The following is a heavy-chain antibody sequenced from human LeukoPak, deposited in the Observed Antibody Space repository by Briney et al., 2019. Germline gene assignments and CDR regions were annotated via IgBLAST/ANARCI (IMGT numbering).Heavy chain of an antibody. V-gene: IGHV3-23*01. CDR3: AKVATTVVMVGYFDY. CDR1: GFTFSSYW. Sequence: GGSLRLSCAASGFTFSSYWMSWVRQAPGKGLEWVSAIGGTGGDTYYADSVKGRFTISRDNSKNTLYLQMNSLRAEDTAVYYCAKVATTVVMVGYFDYWGQGTLVTVSS. D-gene: IGHD4-23*01. CDR2: IGGTGGDT. J-gene: IGHJ4*02.